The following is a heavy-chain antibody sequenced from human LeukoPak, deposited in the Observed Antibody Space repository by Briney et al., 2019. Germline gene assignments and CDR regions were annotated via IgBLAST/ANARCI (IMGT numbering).Heavy chain of an antibody. D-gene: IGHD3-3*01. Sequence: SETLSLTCTVSGGSISSYYWSWIRQPAGKGLEWIGRIYTSGSTNYNPSLKSRVTMSVDTSKNQFSLKLSSVTAADTAVYYCARDMGLYDSQDYYYYMDVWGKGTTVTVSS. CDR1: GGSISSYY. J-gene: IGHJ6*03. V-gene: IGHV4-4*07. CDR2: IYTSGST. CDR3: ARDMGLYDSQDYYYYMDV.